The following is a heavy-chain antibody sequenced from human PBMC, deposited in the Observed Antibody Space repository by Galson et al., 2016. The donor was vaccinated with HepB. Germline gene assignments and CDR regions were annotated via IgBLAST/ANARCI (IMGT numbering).Heavy chain of an antibody. CDR1: GFTVSSNY. CDR3: ARDNNYYYGMDV. CDR2: IYSGGST. J-gene: IGHJ6*02. V-gene: IGHV3-53*01. Sequence: SLRLSCAASGFTVSSNYMTWVRQAPGKGLEWVSVIYSGGSTSYADSVKGRFIISRDNSKNTLYLQMNSLRAEDTAVYYCARDNNYYYGMDVWGQGTTVTVSS. D-gene: IGHD2/OR15-2a*01.